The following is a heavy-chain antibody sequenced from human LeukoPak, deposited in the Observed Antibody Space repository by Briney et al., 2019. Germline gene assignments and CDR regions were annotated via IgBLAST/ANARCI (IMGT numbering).Heavy chain of an antibody. Sequence: GGSLRLSCAASGFTFTSYWMHWVRQVPGKGLVWIAHVSPDGRRTDYADSVKGRFTVSRDNTNHILYLQMNSLTADDTAVYYCARVLSHFGSGSYPAYWGQGTLVTVSS. D-gene: IGHD3-10*01. CDR1: GFTFTSYW. J-gene: IGHJ4*02. V-gene: IGHV3-74*01. CDR2: VSPDGRRT. CDR3: ARVLSHFGSGSYPAY.